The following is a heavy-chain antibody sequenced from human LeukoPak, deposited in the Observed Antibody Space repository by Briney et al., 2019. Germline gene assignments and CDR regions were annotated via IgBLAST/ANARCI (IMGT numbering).Heavy chain of an antibody. CDR1: GFTFSSYW. D-gene: IGHD3-9*01. CDR3: ASPPRPYDILITAPNDAFDI. V-gene: IGHV3-7*01. CDR2: IKQDGSEK. J-gene: IGHJ3*02. Sequence: GSLRLSCAASGFTFSSYWMSWVRQAPGKGLEWVANIKQDGSEKYYVDSVKGRFTISRDNAKNSLYLQMNSLRAEDTAVYYCASPPRPYDILITAPNDAFDIWGQGAMVTVSS.